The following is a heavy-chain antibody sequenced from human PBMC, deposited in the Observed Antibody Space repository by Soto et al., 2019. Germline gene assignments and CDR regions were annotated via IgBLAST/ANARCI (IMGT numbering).Heavy chain of an antibody. CDR3: ARDSTAAGSGYGMDV. D-gene: IGHD6-13*01. CDR1: GYTFTSYY. J-gene: IGHJ6*02. CDR2: INPSGGST. V-gene: IGHV1-46*01. Sequence: QVQLVQSGAEVKKPGASVKVSCKASGYTFTSYYMHWVRQAPGQGLEWMGIINPSGGSTSYAQKFQGRVTMTRDTSTSTVYMELSSLRSEDTAVYDCARDSTAAGSGYGMDVWGQGTTVTVSS.